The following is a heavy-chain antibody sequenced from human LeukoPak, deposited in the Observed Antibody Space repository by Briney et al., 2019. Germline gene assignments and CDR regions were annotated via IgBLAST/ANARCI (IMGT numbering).Heavy chain of an antibody. V-gene: IGHV4-34*01. CDR1: GGSFSGYY. CDR2: INHSGST. D-gene: IGHD1-7*01. CDR3: ARGYHWNYGWFDP. J-gene: IGHJ5*02. Sequence: KPSETLSLTCAVYGGSFSGYYWSWIRQPPGKGLEWIGEINHSGSTNYNPSLKSRVTISVDTSKNQFSLKLTSVTAADTAVYFCARGYHWNYGWFDPWGQGTLVTVSS.